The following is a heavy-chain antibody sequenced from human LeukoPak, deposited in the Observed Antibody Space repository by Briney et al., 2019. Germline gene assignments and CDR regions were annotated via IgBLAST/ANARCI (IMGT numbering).Heavy chain of an antibody. V-gene: IGHV4-30-4*08. CDR1: GGSISSSDYY. Sequence: SQTLSLTCTVSGGSISSSDYYWSWIRQPPGKGLEWIGYIYYSGSTYYNPSLKSRVTISVDTSKNQFSLKLSSVTAADTAVYYCARELGYCSSTSCSNTPWGQGTLVTVSS. J-gene: IGHJ5*02. CDR3: ARELGYCSSTSCSNTP. D-gene: IGHD2-2*01. CDR2: IYYSGST.